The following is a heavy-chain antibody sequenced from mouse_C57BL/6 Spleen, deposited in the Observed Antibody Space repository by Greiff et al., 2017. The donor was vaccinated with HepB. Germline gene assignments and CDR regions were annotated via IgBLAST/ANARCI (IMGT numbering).Heavy chain of an antibody. CDR2: INPYNGGT. D-gene: IGHD2-3*01. Sequence: VQLQQSGPVLVKPGASVKMSCKASGYTFTDYYMNWMKQSHGKSLEWIGVINPYNGGTSYNQKFKGKATLTVDKSSSTAYMELNSLTSEDSAVYYCARDDYLDYWGQGTTLTVSS. CDR1: GYTFTDYY. J-gene: IGHJ2*01. V-gene: IGHV1-19*01. CDR3: ARDDYLDY.